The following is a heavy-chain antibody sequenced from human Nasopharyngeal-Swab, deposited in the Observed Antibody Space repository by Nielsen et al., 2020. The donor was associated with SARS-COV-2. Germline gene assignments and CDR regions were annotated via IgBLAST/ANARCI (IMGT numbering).Heavy chain of an antibody. Sequence: ASVKVSCKASGYTFTSYAMHWVRQAPGQRLEWMGWINAVNGNTKYSQKFQGRVPITRDTSASTAYMELSSLRSEDTAVYYCAKGLAAAGTDYYYYMDVWGKGTTVTVSS. CDR1: GYTFTSYA. CDR3: AKGLAAAGTDYYYYMDV. V-gene: IGHV1-3*01. CDR2: INAVNGNT. D-gene: IGHD6-13*01. J-gene: IGHJ6*03.